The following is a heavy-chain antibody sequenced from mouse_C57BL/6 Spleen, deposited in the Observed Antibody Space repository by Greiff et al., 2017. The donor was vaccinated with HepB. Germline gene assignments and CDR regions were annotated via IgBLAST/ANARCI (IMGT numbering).Heavy chain of an antibody. CDR3: ARHWDDYDVRAMDD. CDR1: GFTFSDYY. Sequence: EVQLVESGGGLVQPGGSLKLSCAASGFTFSDYYMYWVRQTPEKRLEWVAYISNGGGSTYYPDTVKGRFTISRDNAKNTLYLQMSRLKSEDTAMYYCARHWDDYDVRAMDDWGQGTSVTVSS. CDR2: ISNGGGST. D-gene: IGHD2-4*01. J-gene: IGHJ4*01. V-gene: IGHV5-12*01.